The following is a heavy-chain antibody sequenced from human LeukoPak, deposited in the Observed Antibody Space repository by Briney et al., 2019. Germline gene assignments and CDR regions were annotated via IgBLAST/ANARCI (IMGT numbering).Heavy chain of an antibody. CDR2: ISWNSGSI. Sequence: GRSLRLSCAASGFTFDDYAMHWVRQAPGKGLEWVSGISWNSGSIGYADSVKGRFTISRDNAKNSLYLQMNSLRAEDMALYYCAKGRGRGTSYYFDYGGQGPLVPVS. D-gene: IGHD3-16*01. CDR1: GFTFDDYA. J-gene: IGHJ4*02. V-gene: IGHV3-9*03. CDR3: AKGRGRGTSYYFDY.